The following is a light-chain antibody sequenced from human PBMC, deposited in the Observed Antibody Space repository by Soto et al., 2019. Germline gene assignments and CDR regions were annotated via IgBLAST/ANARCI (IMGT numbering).Light chain of an antibody. Sequence: EIVMPQSPATLSVSPVERSTLSCRASQSVSSNLAWYQQKPGQAPRLLIYGASTRATGIPARFSGSGSGTEFTLTISSLQSEDFAVYYCQQYNNWWTFGQGTKVDIK. V-gene: IGKV3-15*01. CDR3: QQYNNWWT. J-gene: IGKJ1*01. CDR1: QSVSSN. CDR2: GAS.